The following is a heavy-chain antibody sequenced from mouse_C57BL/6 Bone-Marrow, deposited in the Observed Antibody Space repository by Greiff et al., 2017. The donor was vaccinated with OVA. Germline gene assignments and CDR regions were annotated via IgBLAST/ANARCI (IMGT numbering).Heavy chain of an antibody. Sequence: EVKLVESGGGLVKPGGSLKLSCAASGFTFSSYAMSWVRQTPEKRLEWVATISDGGSYTYYPDNVKGRFTISRDNAKNNLYLQMSHLKSEDTAMYVCARDPPPYYYGSSPWFAYWGQGTLVTVSA. V-gene: IGHV5-4*01. CDR3: ARDPPPYYYGSSPWFAY. CDR2: ISDGGSYT. D-gene: IGHD1-1*01. CDR1: GFTFSSYA. J-gene: IGHJ3*01.